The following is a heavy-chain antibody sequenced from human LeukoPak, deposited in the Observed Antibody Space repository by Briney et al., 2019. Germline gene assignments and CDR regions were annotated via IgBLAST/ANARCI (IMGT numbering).Heavy chain of an antibody. CDR3: ASTSGNCFGGNCYSAFDY. Sequence: SETLSLTCTVSGDSIRTYYWNWIRQPPGKGLEWIGFIYYTGSTNYNPSLKSRLTISVDTSNNQFSLKLSSVTAADTAVYYCASTSGNCFGGNCYSAFDYWGQGTLVTVSS. J-gene: IGHJ4*02. CDR2: IYYTGST. CDR1: GDSIRTYY. D-gene: IGHD2-15*01. V-gene: IGHV4-59*01.